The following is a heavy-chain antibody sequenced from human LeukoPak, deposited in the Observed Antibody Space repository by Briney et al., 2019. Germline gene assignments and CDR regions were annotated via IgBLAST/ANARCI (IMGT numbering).Heavy chain of an antibody. J-gene: IGHJ4*02. V-gene: IGHV3-48*03. CDR1: GFTFSSYE. D-gene: IGHD5-18*01. Sequence: GGSLILSCAASGFTFSSYEMHWVRQAPGKGLEWVSHISSSGTSMHYADSVKGRFTISRDNAKNSLYLQMNSLRAEDTAVYYCASGYSYGADYWGQGTLVTVSS. CDR3: ASGYSYGADY. CDR2: ISSSGTSM.